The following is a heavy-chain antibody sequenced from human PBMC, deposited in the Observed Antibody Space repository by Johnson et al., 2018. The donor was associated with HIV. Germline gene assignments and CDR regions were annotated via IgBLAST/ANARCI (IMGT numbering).Heavy chain of an antibody. J-gene: IGHJ3*02. CDR3: AKDQASSLNAFDI. Sequence: VQLMESGGGLVQPGGSLRLSCEASGFTVSITYMSWVRQAPGKGLEWVSVIYSGGSTYYADSVKGRFTISRDNSKNTLYLQMNSLRAEDTAVYYCAKDQASSLNAFDIWGQGTMVTVSS. CDR2: IYSGGST. CDR1: GFTVSITY. V-gene: IGHV3-66*01. D-gene: IGHD2-2*01.